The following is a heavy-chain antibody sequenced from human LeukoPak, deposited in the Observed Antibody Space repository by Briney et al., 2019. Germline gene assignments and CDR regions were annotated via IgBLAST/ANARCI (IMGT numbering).Heavy chain of an antibody. V-gene: IGHV3-30*02. CDR3: ARGGDRHNWNHVIAADF. Sequence: GGSLRLSCAASGFTFSSYGMHWVRQAPGKGLEWVAFIRYDGSNKYYADSVKGRFTISRDNSKNTLYLQMDSLRAEDTAVYYCARGGDRHNWNHVIAADFWGQGTLVTVSS. J-gene: IGHJ4*02. CDR2: IRYDGSNK. CDR1: GFTFSSYG. D-gene: IGHD1-14*01.